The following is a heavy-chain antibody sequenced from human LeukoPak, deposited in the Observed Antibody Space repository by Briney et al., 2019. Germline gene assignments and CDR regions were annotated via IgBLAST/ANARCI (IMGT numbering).Heavy chain of an antibody. Sequence: PGGSLRLSCAASGFTFSSYGMHWVRQAPGKGLEWVAVIWYDGSNKYYADSVKGRFTISRDNSKNTLYLQMNSLRAKDTAVYYCAKDKDVGYSYGFDYWGQGTLVTVSS. CDR3: AKDKDVGYSYGFDY. V-gene: IGHV3-33*06. CDR1: GFTFSSYG. CDR2: IWYDGSNK. D-gene: IGHD5-18*01. J-gene: IGHJ4*02.